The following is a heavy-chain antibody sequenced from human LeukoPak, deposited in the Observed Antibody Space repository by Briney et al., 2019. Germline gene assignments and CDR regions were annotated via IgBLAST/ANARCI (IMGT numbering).Heavy chain of an antibody. J-gene: IGHJ4*02. CDR3: ARAPYSSSWFSGLSPVDY. V-gene: IGHV1-2*02. CDR2: INPNSGGT. Sequence: ASVKVSCKASGYTFTSYVVNWVRQAPGQGLEWMGWINPNSGGTNYAQKFQGRVTMTRDTSISTAYMELSRLRSDDTAVYYCARAPYSSSWFSGLSPVDYWGQGTLVTVSS. D-gene: IGHD6-13*01. CDR1: GYTFTSYV.